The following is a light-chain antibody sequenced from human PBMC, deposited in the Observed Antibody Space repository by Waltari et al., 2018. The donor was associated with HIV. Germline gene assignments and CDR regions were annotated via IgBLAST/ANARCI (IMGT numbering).Light chain of an antibody. CDR3: CSYAGSSTLV. J-gene: IGLJ3*02. Sequence: PGQSITISCTGTSSDVGSYNLVSWYQQHPGKAPKLMIYEVSKRPSGVSNRFSGSKSGNTASLTISGLQAEDEADYYCCSYAGSSTLVFGGGTKLTVL. V-gene: IGLV2-23*02. CDR2: EVS. CDR1: SSDVGSYNL.